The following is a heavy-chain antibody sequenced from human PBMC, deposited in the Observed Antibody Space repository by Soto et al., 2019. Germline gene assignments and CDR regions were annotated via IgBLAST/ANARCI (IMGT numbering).Heavy chain of an antibody. V-gene: IGHV1-69*13. CDR2: IIPIFGTA. CDR3: ARELSPSVAAAGSDY. CDR1: GGTFSSYA. Sequence: SVKVSCKASGGTFSSYAISWVRQAPGQGLEWMGGIIPIFGTANYAQKFQGRVTITADESTSTAYMELSSLRSEDTAVYYCARELSPSVAAAGSDYWGQGTLVTVSS. D-gene: IGHD6-13*01. J-gene: IGHJ4*02.